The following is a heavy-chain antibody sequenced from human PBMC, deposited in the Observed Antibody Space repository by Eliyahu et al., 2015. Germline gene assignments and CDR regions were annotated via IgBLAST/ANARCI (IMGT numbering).Heavy chain of an antibody. CDR1: AFAXSSYS. V-gene: IGHV3-21*01. CDR2: ISSSGNYI. J-gene: IGHJ3*02. Sequence: EVQLVESGGGLVKPGGSLRLXCXDSAFAXSSYSMPWVRQSPGKGLEWXASISSSGNYIYYAXSVKGRFTISRDNAQNSLFLQMNDLRAEDTALYYCARIEHYYVSGTRYGDAFDIWGQGTMVTVSS. CDR3: ARIEHYYVSGTRYGDAFDI. D-gene: IGHD3-10*01.